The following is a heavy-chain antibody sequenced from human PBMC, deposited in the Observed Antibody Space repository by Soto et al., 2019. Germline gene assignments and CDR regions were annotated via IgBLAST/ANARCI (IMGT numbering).Heavy chain of an antibody. V-gene: IGHV4-31*03. Sequence: ASETLSLTCTVSGGSISSSGYFWSWIRQLPRKGLEWIGYIYYTGRTNYNPFLKSRISISMDMSKNQLSLQLTSVTAADTAVYYCARGDSANIDFDYWGQGTQVTVSS. D-gene: IGHD1-26*01. CDR1: GGSISSSGYF. CDR3: ARGDSANIDFDY. CDR2: IYYTGRT. J-gene: IGHJ4*02.